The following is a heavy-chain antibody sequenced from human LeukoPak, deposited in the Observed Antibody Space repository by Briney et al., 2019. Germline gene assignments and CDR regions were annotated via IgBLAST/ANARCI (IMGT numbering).Heavy chain of an antibody. CDR1: GGPISSYY. CDR2: IYYSGST. V-gene: IGHV4-59*08. CDR3: ARHPGGTIFLNWFDP. J-gene: IGHJ5*02. D-gene: IGHD3-3*01. Sequence: SETLSLTCTVSGGPISSYYWSWIRQPPGKGLEWIGYIYYSGSTNYNPSLKSRVTISVDTSKNQFSLKLSSVTAADTAVYYCARHPGGTIFLNWFDPWGQGTLVTVSS.